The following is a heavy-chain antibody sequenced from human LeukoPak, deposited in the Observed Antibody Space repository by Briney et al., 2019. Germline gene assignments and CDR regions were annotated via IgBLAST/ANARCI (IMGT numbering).Heavy chain of an antibody. Sequence: GASLRLSCAASGFTFSSYAMRWVRQAPGKGLEWVSAIIGSGGSTYYADSVKGRFTISRDNSKNTLYLQMNSLRAEDTAVYYCAKDSYPSGSYYYYFDYWGQGTLVTVSS. CDR1: GFTFSSYA. CDR2: IIGSGGST. D-gene: IGHD1-26*01. J-gene: IGHJ4*02. V-gene: IGHV3-23*01. CDR3: AKDSYPSGSYYYYFDY.